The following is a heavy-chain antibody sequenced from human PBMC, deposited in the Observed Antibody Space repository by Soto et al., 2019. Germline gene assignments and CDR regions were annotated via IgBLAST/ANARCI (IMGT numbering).Heavy chain of an antibody. CDR3: ALVIPVFDY. D-gene: IGHD2-21*01. CDR1: GFRYKDYT. Sequence: SRRPECAASGFRYKDYTSMWVRQAPGKGLEWVSAISGSGGSTYYVDSVKGRFTISRDNSKNTLYLQMDSLRAEDTAIYYCALVIPVFDYWGQGAQVTVSS. CDR2: ISGSGGST. J-gene: IGHJ4*02. V-gene: IGHV3-23*01.